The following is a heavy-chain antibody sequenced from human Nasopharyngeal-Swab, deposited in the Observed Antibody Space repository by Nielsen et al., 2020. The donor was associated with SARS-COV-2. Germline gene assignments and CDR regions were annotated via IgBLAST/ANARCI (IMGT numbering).Heavy chain of an antibody. J-gene: IGHJ4*02. V-gene: IGHV3-30*03. CDR1: RFTFSRWP. CDR3: ARDAPAHYGAFY. Sequence: GESLKISCVASRFTFSRWPMHWVRQAPGKGLEWVAFIAHDASNEYYGDSVKGRFSISRDNSKNTLYLQMDSLRGEDTAVYYCARDAPAHYGAFYWGRGTLVTVSS. CDR2: IAHDASNE. D-gene: IGHD4-17*01.